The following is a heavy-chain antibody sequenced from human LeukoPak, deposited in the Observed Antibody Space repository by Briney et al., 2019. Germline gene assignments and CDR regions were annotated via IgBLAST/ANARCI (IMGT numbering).Heavy chain of an antibody. CDR1: GGTFSSYA. J-gene: IGHJ4*02. CDR2: IIPIFGTA. Sequence: SVKVSCKASGGTFSSYAISGVRQAPGQGLEWMGRIIPIFGTANYAQKFQGRVTITTDESTSTAYMELSSLRPEDTAVYYCARATMIVAPHPLGYWGQGTLVTVSS. V-gene: IGHV1-69*05. CDR3: ARATMIVAPHPLGY. D-gene: IGHD3-22*01.